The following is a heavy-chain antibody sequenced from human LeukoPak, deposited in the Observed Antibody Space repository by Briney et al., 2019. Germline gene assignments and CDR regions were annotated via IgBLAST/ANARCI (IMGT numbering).Heavy chain of an antibody. V-gene: IGHV1-46*01. CDR1: GYTFTSYY. Sequence: ASVKVSCKASGYTFTSYYMHWVRQAPGQGLEWMGIINPSGGSTSYAQKFQGRVTMTSDTSINTAYMELSRLRSDDTAVYYCARNPYYGSGSPPGGRYWGQGTLVTVSS. CDR3: ARNPYYGSGSPPGGRY. J-gene: IGHJ4*02. CDR2: INPSGGST. D-gene: IGHD3-10*01.